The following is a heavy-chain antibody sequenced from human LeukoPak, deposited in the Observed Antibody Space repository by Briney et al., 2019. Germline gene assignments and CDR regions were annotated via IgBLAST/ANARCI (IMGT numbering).Heavy chain of an antibody. CDR1: GGSISSGGYY. J-gene: IGHJ4*02. V-gene: IGHV4-34*01. Sequence: SETLSLTCAVSGGSISSGGYYWSWIRQPPGKGLEWIGEINHSGSTNYNPSLKSRVTISVDTSKNQFSLKLSSVTAADTAVYYCARGSDYYDSSGYVGFDYWGQGTLVTVSS. D-gene: IGHD3-22*01. CDR3: ARGSDYYDSSGYVGFDY. CDR2: INHSGST.